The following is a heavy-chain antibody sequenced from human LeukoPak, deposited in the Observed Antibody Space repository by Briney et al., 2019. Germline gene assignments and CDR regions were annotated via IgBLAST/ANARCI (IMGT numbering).Heavy chain of an antibody. V-gene: IGHV4-39*01. CDR1: GGSISSSSYS. J-gene: IGHJ5*02. CDR3: ARHPAIAAADTGFDP. CDR2: IYYNGST. Sequence: SETLFLTCTVSGGSISSSSYSWGWIRQPPGKGLEWIGSIYYNGSTYYNPSLKSRVTISVDTSKNQFSLKLSSVTAADTAVYYCARHPAIAAADTGFDPWGQGTLVTVSS. D-gene: IGHD6-13*01.